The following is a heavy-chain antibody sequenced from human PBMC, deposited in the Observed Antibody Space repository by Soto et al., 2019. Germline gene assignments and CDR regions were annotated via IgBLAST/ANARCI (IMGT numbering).Heavy chain of an antibody. CDR1: GGTFSSYA. D-gene: IGHD3-9*01. J-gene: IGHJ4*02. CDR3: ARDSGRRIRYFVTFDY. V-gene: IGHV1-69*13. CDR2: IIPIFGTA. Sequence: VKVSCKASGGTFSSYAISWVRQAPGQGLEWMGGIIPIFGTANYAQKFQGRVTITADESTSTAYMELSSLRSEDTAVYYCARDSGRRIRYFVTFDYWGQGTLVTVSS.